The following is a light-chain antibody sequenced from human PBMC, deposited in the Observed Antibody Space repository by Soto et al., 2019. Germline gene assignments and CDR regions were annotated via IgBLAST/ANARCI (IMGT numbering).Light chain of an antibody. J-gene: IGKJ1*01. V-gene: IGKV1-5*03. CDR1: QSISSW. Sequence: DIQMTQSPSTLSASVGDRVTITCRASQSISSWLAWYQQKPGKAPNLLIYRASNLESGVPSRFSGSGSGTEFTLTISSLQPDDFATYYCQQYNSYSGTFGQGTKVDIK. CDR3: QQYNSYSGT. CDR2: RAS.